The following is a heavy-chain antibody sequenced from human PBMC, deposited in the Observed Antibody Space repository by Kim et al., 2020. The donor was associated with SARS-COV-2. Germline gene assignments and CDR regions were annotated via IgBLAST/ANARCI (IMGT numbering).Heavy chain of an antibody. CDR2: INPSGGST. J-gene: IGHJ2*01. CDR3: ARGRYSSSWSYSTGHWYFDL. D-gene: IGHD6-13*01. Sequence: ASVKVSCKASGYTFTSYYMHWVRQAPGQGLEWMGIINPSGGSTSYAQKFQGRVTMTRDTSTSTVYMELSSLRSEDTAVYYCARGRYSSSWSYSTGHWYFDLWGRGTLVTVSS. CDR1: GYTFTSYY. V-gene: IGHV1-46*03.